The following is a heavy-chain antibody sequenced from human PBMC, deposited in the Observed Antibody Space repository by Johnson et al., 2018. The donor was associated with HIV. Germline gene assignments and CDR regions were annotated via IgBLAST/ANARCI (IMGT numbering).Heavy chain of an antibody. CDR2: INWNGGST. J-gene: IGHJ3*02. V-gene: IGHV3-20*04. CDR1: GFTFDDYG. D-gene: IGHD5-12*01. Sequence: VQLVESGGGVVRPGGSLRLSCAASGFTFDDYGMSWVRQAPGKGLEWVSGINWNGGSTEYAESVKGRFTISRDNPKHSLYLQMNSLRAEDTALYYCARELGSHSYRKQQSLATPSHAFDIWGQGTMVTVSS. CDR3: ARELGSHSYRKQQSLATPSHAFDI.